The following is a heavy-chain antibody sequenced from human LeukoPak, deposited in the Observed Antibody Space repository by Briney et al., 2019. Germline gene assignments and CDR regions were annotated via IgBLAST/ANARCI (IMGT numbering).Heavy chain of an antibody. V-gene: IGHV3-NL1*01. D-gene: IGHD3/OR15-3a*01. CDR1: GFTFSRYG. CDR2: IYSDGST. J-gene: IGHJ4*02. CDR3: AREGDQWGLAPDYYFDY. Sequence: GGSLRLSCAVSGFTFSRYGMHGVRQAPGKGLQWGSVIYSDGSTYYADSVKGRFTISRDNSKNTLYLQMNRLRAEDTAVYYCAREGDQWGLAPDYYFDYWGQGTLVTVSS.